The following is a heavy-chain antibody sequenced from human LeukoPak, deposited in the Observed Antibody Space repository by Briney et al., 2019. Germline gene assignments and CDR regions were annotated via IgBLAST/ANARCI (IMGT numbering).Heavy chain of an antibody. D-gene: IGHD1-1*01. CDR1: GYIFSDHG. CDR3: ARWRTALDS. CDR2: ISYDGTTQ. V-gene: IGHV3-30*03. J-gene: IGHJ4*02. Sequence: GRSLRLSCTASGYIFSDHGMHWVRQAPGKGLQWVAFISYDGTTQYYADSVRGRVTGSRDNSKNTVYLQMNSLRPDDTAVYYCARWRTALDSWGQGTLVTVTP.